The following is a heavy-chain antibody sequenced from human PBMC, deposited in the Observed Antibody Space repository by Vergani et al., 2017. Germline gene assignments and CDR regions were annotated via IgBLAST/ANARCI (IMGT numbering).Heavy chain of an antibody. CDR1: GFTFSSYA. J-gene: IGHJ4*02. CDR2: ISYDGSNK. V-gene: IGHV3-30*14. D-gene: IGHD6-19*01. CDR3: ARGGPGSSGWSPGDY. Sequence: QVQLVESGGGVVQPGRSLRLSCAASGFTFSSYAMHWVRQAPGKGLEWVAVISYDGSNKYYADSVKGRFTISRENAKNSLYLQMNSLRAGDTAVYYCARGGPGSSGWSPGDYLGQGTLVTVSS.